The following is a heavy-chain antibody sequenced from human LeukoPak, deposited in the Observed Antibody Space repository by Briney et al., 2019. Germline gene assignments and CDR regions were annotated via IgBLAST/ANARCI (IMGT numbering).Heavy chain of an antibody. V-gene: IGHV4-59*12. D-gene: IGHD5-18*01. Sequence: SETLSLTCTVSGGSINGYYWSWIRQPPGKGLEWIGYIYYSGSTNYNPSLKSRVTISVDTSKNQFSLKLSSVTAADTAVYYCARDNVDTATLYYFDYWGQGTLVTVSS. CDR2: IYYSGST. J-gene: IGHJ4*02. CDR3: ARDNVDTATLYYFDY. CDR1: GGSINGYY.